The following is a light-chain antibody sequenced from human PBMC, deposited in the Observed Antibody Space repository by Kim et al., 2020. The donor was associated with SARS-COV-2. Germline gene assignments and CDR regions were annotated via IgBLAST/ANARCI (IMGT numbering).Light chain of an antibody. Sequence: RGERAALTCRASQSDSGSYLAWYQQKPGQAPRLLIYGAYSRATGIPDRFSGSGSGTDFTLTISRLEPEDFAVYYCQQYGSSPGWTFGQGTKVDIK. J-gene: IGKJ1*01. V-gene: IGKV3-20*01. CDR2: GAY. CDR1: QSDSGSY. CDR3: QQYGSSPGWT.